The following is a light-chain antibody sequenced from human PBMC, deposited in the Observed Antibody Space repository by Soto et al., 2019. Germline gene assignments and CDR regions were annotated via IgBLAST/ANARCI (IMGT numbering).Light chain of an antibody. V-gene: IGKV3-20*01. CDR3: QQYGNSIPIT. CDR2: GAF. CDR1: HSVSTSF. J-gene: IGKJ5*01. Sequence: EFVLTQSPGTLSLSPGERATLSCRASHSVSTSFLAWYQQKPGQAPRLLIYGAFSRATGIPDRFSGSGSGTDFTLTISRLEPEDFAVYYCQQYGNSIPITFGQGTRLE.